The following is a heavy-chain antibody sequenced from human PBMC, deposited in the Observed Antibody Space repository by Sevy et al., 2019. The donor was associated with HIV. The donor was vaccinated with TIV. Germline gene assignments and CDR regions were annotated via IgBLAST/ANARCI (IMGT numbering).Heavy chain of an antibody. J-gene: IGHJ4*02. V-gene: IGHV3-30-3*01. CDR2: ISYDGSNK. CDR1: GITFSSHA. Sequence: GGSLRLSCAASGITFSSHAMHWVRQAPGKGLEWVTIISYDGSNKYYVDSVKGRFTISRDNSKNTLYLQMNSLRAEDMAVYYCARADYGDYSGEFDYWGQGTLVTVSS. CDR3: ARADYGDYSGEFDY. D-gene: IGHD4-17*01.